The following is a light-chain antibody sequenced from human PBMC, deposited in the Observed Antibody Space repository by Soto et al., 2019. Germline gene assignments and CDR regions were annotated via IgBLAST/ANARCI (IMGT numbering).Light chain of an antibody. CDR2: EVT. Sequence: QSALTQPPSASGSPGQSVTISCTGTSSDVGGYHYVSWYQQHPGKAPKLMIHEVTKRPSGVPDRFSGSKSGNTASLTVSGLQGEDEADYYCVLYMRSGISVFGGGTKLTVL. CDR1: SSDVGGYHY. V-gene: IGLV2-8*01. J-gene: IGLJ2*01. CDR3: VLYMRSGISV.